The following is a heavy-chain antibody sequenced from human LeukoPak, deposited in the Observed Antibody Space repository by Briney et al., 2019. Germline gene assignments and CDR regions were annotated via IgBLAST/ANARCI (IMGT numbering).Heavy chain of an antibody. Sequence: PGGFLRLSCAASAFTFSRYAMSWVRQAPGKGLEWVSAINGSGGSTHYADSVKGRFTISRDNSKSSLYLQIYSLRAEDTAIYYCAKMPAYYYDSSAYAFHFANRGHRTAHTVSS. CDR2: INGSGGST. CDR3: AKMPAYYYDSSAYAFHFAN. V-gene: IGHV3-23*01. D-gene: IGHD3-22*01. J-gene: IGHJ4*01. CDR1: AFTFSRYA.